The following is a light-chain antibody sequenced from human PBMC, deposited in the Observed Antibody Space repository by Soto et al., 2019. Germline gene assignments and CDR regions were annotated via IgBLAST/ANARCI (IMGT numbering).Light chain of an antibody. V-gene: IGKV1-12*01. Sequence: DIQMTQSPSSLSASVGDRVTITCRASQSISNYLKWYQQKPGKAPKVLIYAASSLQSGVPSRFSGSASGTYFTLTISSLQPEDFATYYCQQASSFPLTFGQGTRLEIK. J-gene: IGKJ5*01. CDR2: AAS. CDR3: QQASSFPLT. CDR1: QSISNY.